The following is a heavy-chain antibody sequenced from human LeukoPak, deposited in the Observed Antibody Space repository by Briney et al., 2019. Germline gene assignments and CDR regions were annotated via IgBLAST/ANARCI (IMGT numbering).Heavy chain of an antibody. CDR2: IHDSGST. Sequence: SETLSLTCTVSGGSIIGYYWTWMRQPAGKGLQWIGRIHDSGSTYSNPSLKSRVTLSLDESNNQFSLKLTSVTAADTAVYYCARGTEMTRIAGHYSFDHWGQGTLVSVSS. D-gene: IGHD5-24*01. CDR3: ARGTEMTRIAGHYSFDH. CDR1: GGSIIGYY. J-gene: IGHJ4*02. V-gene: IGHV4-4*07.